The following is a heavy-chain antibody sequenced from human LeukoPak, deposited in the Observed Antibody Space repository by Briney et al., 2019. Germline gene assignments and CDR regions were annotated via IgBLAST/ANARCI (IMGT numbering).Heavy chain of an antibody. J-gene: IGHJ4*02. CDR1: GFTFSSYG. CDR2: ISYDGSNK. Sequence: TGRSLRLSCAASGFTFSSYGMHWVRQAPGKGLDWVAVISYDGSNKYYADSVKGRFTISRDNSKNTLFLQMNSLRAEDTAVYYCAKGSNRGVATIDYWGQGTLATVSS. D-gene: IGHD5-12*01. V-gene: IGHV3-30*18. CDR3: AKGSNRGVATIDY.